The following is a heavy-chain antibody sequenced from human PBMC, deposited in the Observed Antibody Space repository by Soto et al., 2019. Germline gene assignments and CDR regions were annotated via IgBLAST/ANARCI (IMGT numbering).Heavy chain of an antibody. CDR1: GFTFSSFA. J-gene: IGHJ4*02. CDR2: ISGTGRST. CDR3: AKVGPRGVVVAATPF. Sequence: GGSLRLSCAASGFTFSSFAMSWVRQAPEKGLEWVTGISGTGRSTFYADSVKGRFTISRDNSKNTLYLQMNTLRAEDTAVYYCAKVGPRGVVVAATPFWGQGTLVTVSS. D-gene: IGHD2-15*01. V-gene: IGHV3-23*01.